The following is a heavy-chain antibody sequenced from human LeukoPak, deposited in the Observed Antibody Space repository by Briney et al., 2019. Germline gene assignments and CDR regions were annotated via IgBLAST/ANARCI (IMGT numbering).Heavy chain of an antibody. CDR2: INSDGSWT. V-gene: IGHV3-74*01. CDR1: ANYW. J-gene: IGHJ4*02. CDR3: VSFYETY. Sequence: GGSLRLSCVASANYWMHWVRQAPGKGLVWVSHINSDGSWTSYADSVKGRFTISKDNAKDTVYLQMNSLRAEDTAVYYCVSFYETYWGRGTLVTVSS. D-gene: IGHD2/OR15-2a*01.